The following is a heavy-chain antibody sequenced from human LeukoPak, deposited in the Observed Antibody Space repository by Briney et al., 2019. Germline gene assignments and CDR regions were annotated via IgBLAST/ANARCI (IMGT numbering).Heavy chain of an antibody. CDR3: ARDCSSTACQGPVLDF. V-gene: IGHV1-46*01. CDR2: IHPSGGNP. Sequence: ASVKASCKASGYTFTSHYVHWVRQAPGQGLEWMGIIHPSGGNPRSTENFQGRVTMTRDTSTSTVYLELRSLTSQDTAVYYCARDCSSTACQGPVLDFWGQGTLVTVSS. CDR1: GYTFTSHY. D-gene: IGHD6-13*01. J-gene: IGHJ4*02.